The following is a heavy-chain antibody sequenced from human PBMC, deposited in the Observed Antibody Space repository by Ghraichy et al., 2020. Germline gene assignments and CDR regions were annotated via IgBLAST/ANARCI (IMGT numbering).Heavy chain of an antibody. V-gene: IGHV1-24*01. Sequence: ASVKVSCKVSGNTLTELSIHWVRRAPGKGLEWMGGFDPEGGERLYAQKFRGRATLTEDTSTDTAYMELRSLRSEDTAVYYCATKWQLPYYFDFWGQGTLVTVSS. D-gene: IGHD5-24*01. J-gene: IGHJ4*02. CDR3: ATKWQLPYYFDF. CDR2: FDPEGGER. CDR1: GNTLTELS.